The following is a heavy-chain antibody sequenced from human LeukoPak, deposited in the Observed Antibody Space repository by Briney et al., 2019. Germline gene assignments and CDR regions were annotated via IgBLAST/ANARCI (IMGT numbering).Heavy chain of an antibody. Sequence: GESLKISCKGSGYSFTSYWIGWVRQMPGKGLEWMGIIYPGDSDTRYSPSFQGQVTISADKSISTAYLQWSSLKASDTAMYYCARKETNTYYYDSSGYYPEVSGFDYWAQGTLVTVSS. V-gene: IGHV5-51*01. J-gene: IGHJ4*02. CDR2: IYPGDSDT. CDR1: GYSFTSYW. CDR3: ARKETNTYYYDSSGYYPEVSGFDY. D-gene: IGHD3-22*01.